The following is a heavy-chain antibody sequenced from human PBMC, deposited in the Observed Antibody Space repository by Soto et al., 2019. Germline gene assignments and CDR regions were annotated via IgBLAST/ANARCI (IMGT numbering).Heavy chain of an antibody. D-gene: IGHD3-22*01. J-gene: IGHJ4*02. CDR3: ARGGTYYYDSSGYNY. Sequence: ASEKVSCKASGYTFTSYAMHWVRQAPGQRLEWMGWINAGNGNTKYSQKFQGRVTITRDTSASTAYMELSSLRSEDTAVYYCARGGTYYYDSSGYNYWGQGTLVTVSS. CDR2: INAGNGNT. CDR1: GYTFTSYA. V-gene: IGHV1-3*01.